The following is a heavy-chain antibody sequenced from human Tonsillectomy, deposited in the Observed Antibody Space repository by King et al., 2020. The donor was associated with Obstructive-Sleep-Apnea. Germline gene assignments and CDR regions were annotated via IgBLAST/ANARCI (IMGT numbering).Heavy chain of an antibody. CDR1: VGSISNDY. D-gene: IGHD5-18*01. CDR3: ARPADVDTAMGPFDY. V-gene: IGHV4-59*08. Sequence: QLQESGPGLVKPSETLSLTCTVSVGSISNDYWSWIRQPPGKGLEWIGYIYYSGSTFYNPSLKSRVSISVDTSQNQFSLKLSSVTAADTAVYYCARPADVDTAMGPFDYWGQGTLVTVSS. J-gene: IGHJ4*02. CDR2: IYYSGST.